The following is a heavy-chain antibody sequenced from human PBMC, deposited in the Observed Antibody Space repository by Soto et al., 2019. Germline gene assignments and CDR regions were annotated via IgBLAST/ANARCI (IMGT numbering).Heavy chain of an antibody. J-gene: IGHJ6*02. CDR1: GGAISSYY. D-gene: IGHD1-20*01. CDR3: ARYKSNYYYGMDV. CDR2: IYYTGST. V-gene: IGHV4-59*01. Sequence: PSETLSLTCTVSGGAISSYYWSWIRQPPGKGLEWIGYIYYTGSTYYNPSLKSRVTISVDTSKNQFSLKLSSVTAADTAVYYCARYKSNYYYGMDVWGQGTTVTV.